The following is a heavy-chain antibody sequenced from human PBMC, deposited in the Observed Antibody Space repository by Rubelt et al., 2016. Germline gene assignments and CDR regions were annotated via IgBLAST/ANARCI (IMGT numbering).Heavy chain of an antibody. CDR3: ARGFISSRAVAGTFDY. V-gene: IGHV4-34*01. CDR2: INHSGST. Sequence: QVQLQQWGAGLLKPSETLSLTCAVYGGSFGGYYWSWIRQPPGKGLEWIGEINHSGSTNYNPSLKVGVTLSVDTSKNQFSLKLSSVTAADTAVYYCARGFISSRAVAGTFDYWGQGTLVTVSS. CDR1: GGSFGGYY. D-gene: IGHD6-19*01. J-gene: IGHJ4*02.